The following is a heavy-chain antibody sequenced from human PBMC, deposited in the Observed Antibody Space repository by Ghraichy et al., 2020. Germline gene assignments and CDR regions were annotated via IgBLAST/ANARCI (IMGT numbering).Heavy chain of an antibody. CDR1: GGSFSGYY. CDR3: ARGAGGCFDY. CDR2: INHSENT. Sequence: GSLRLSCAVYGGSFSGYYWTWIRQPPGKGLEWIGEINHSENTNYNPSLKSRVTVSVDTSKNQFSLNLTSVTAADTAVYYCARGAGGCFDYWGQGNLVTVSS. J-gene: IGHJ4*02. V-gene: IGHV4-34*01. D-gene: IGHD6-19*01.